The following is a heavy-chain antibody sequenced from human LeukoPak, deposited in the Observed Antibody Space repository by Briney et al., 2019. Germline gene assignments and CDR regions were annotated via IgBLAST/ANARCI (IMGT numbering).Heavy chain of an antibody. CDR2: IYTSGST. V-gene: IGHV4-61*02. CDR1: GGSISSSSYY. CDR3: ARESLQTVLEYYYYYYYMDV. Sequence: SETLSLTCTVSGGSISSSSYYWSWIRQPAGKGLEWIGRIYTSGSTNYNPSLKSRVTMSVDTSKNQFSLKLSSVTAADTAVYYCARESLQTVLEYYYYYYYMDVWGKGTTVTVSS. D-gene: IGHD1-1*01. J-gene: IGHJ6*03.